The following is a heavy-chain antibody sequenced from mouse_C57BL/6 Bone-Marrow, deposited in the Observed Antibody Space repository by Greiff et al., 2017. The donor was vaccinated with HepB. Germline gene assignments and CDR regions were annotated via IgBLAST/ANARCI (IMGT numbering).Heavy chain of an antibody. Sequence: QVQLQQPGAELVKPGASVKLSCKASGYTFTEYTIHWVKQRSGQGLEWIGWFYPGSGSIKYNEKFKEKATLNADKSSSTVYMELSRLTSEDSAVYFCARDEDQGVTETDYFYFDGQGTALTVSS. CDR1: GYTFTEYT. V-gene: IGHV1-62-2*01. CDR3: ARDEDQGVTETDYFYF. CDR2: FYPGSGSI. J-gene: IGHJ2*01. D-gene: IGHD2-13*01.